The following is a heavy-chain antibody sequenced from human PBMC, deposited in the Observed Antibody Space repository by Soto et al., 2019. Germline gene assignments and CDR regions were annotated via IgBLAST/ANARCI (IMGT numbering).Heavy chain of an antibody. CDR3: ARENLFDP. Sequence: GASVKVTCKASGVALSSYTISWVRQAPGQGLEWMGRIIPILGIANYAQKFQGRVTITADKSTSTAYMELSSLRSEDTAVYYCARENLFDPWGQGTLVTVSS. V-gene: IGHV1-69*02. CDR1: GVALSSYT. CDR2: IIPILGIA. J-gene: IGHJ5*02.